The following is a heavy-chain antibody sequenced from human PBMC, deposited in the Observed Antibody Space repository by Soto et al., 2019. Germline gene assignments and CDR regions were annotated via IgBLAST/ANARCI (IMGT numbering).Heavy chain of an antibody. CDR1: GFPFSFYG. J-gene: IGHJ3*02. Sequence: AGGSLRLSCAVSGFPFSFYGFHWVRQSPGKGLEWLGVIVSDGSAIYHADSLEGRFFISRDNSKDILYLQMNSLRVEDTAVYYCARDDAFDNENGFDMWGKGXWSPSPQ. CDR3: ARDDAFDNENGFDM. V-gene: IGHV3-33*01. CDR2: IVSDGSAI. D-gene: IGHD3-3*02.